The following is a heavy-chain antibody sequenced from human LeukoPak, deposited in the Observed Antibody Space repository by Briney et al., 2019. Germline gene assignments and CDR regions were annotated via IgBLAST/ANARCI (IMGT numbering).Heavy chain of an antibody. CDR1: GFTFSSYS. V-gene: IGHV3-48*01. CDR3: SRDRDYSSGWTEGLDY. CDR2: ISCSSRTI. D-gene: IGHD6-19*01. Sequence: GGSLRLSCAASGFTFSSYSMNWVRQAPGKGLEWVSYISCSSRTIYYADSVKGRFTISRDNAKNSLFLQMNSLRAEDTAVYYCSRDRDYSSGWTEGLDYWGQGILVTVSS. J-gene: IGHJ4*02.